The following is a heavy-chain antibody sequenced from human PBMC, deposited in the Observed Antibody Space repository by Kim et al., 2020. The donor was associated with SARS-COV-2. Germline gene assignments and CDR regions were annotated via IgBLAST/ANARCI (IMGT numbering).Heavy chain of an antibody. CDR1: GGTFSSYA. Sequence: SVKVSCKASGGTFSSYAISWVRQAPGQGLEWMGGIIPIFGTANYAQKFQGRVTITADESTSTAYMELSSLRSEDTAVYYCARDLAQPPFDYYGSGEAKDYGMDVWGQGTTVTVSS. CDR2: IIPIFGTA. D-gene: IGHD3-10*01. CDR3: ARDLAQPPFDYYGSGEAKDYGMDV. J-gene: IGHJ6*02. V-gene: IGHV1-69*13.